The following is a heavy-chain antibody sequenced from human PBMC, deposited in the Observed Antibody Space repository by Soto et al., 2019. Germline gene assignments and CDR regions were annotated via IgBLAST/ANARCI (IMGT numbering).Heavy chain of an antibody. CDR1: GFTFSSYG. D-gene: IGHD2-15*01. CDR2: IWYDGSNK. J-gene: IGHJ4*02. Sequence: HPGGSLRLSCAASGFTFSSYGMHWVRQAPGKGLEWVAVIWYDGSNKYYADSVKGRFTISRDNSKNTLYLQMNGLRAEDTAVYYCARDGYCSGGSCYSVPVFDYWGQGTLVTVSS. V-gene: IGHV3-33*01. CDR3: ARDGYCSGGSCYSVPVFDY.